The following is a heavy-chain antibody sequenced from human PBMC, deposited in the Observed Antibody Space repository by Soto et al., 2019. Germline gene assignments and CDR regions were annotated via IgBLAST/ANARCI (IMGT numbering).Heavy chain of an antibody. V-gene: IGHV1-69*02. Sequence: QVQLVQSGAEVKKPGSSVKVSCKASGGTFSTYTISWVRQAPEQGLEWMGRIIPILDIANYAQKFQGRVXIXAXKSTSTVYMELSSLRSEDTAVYYCARSYGGNSFFDYWGQGTLVTVSS. D-gene: IGHD4-17*01. CDR2: IIPILDIA. J-gene: IGHJ4*02. CDR3: ARSYGGNSFFDY. CDR1: GGTFSTYT.